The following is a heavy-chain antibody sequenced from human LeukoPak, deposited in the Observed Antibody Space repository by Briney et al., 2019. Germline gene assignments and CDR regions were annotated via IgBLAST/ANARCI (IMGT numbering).Heavy chain of an antibody. V-gene: IGHV2-70*17. CDR3: ARIVSANCYGDY. CDR2: IDWDDDK. J-gene: IGHJ4*02. CDR1: GFSLTTRGVC. Sequence: SGPALVKPTQTLTLTCTFSGFSLTTRGVCVSWIRQPPGKALEWLARIDWDDDKFYNTSLKTRLTISKDTSKNQVVLTLTNMDPVDTATYYCARIVSANCYGDYWGQGTLVTVSS. D-gene: IGHD2-2*01.